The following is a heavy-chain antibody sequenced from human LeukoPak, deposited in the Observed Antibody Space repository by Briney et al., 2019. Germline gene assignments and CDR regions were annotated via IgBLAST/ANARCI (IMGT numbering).Heavy chain of an antibody. J-gene: IGHJ4*02. CDR2: IYQSGST. V-gene: IGHV4-38-2*02. CDR3: AAGSHY. CDR1: GYSISSGYY. Sequence: SETLSLTCTVSGYSISSGYYWGWLRQPPRKGLEWIGSIYQSGSTYYNPPLKNQLTISVDTSKNQFSLKLSSVTAAYTAVYYCAAGSHYWGQGTLVTVSS. D-gene: IGHD6-13*01.